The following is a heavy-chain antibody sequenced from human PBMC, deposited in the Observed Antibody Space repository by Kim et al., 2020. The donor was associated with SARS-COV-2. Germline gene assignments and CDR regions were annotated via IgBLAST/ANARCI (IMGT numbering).Heavy chain of an antibody. CDR2: T. CDR3: AVGLVRAAIDY. Sequence: TNSNPSLKSRVTISVDKSKNQFSLKLSSVTAADTAVYYCAVGLVRAAIDYWGQGTLVTVSS. D-gene: IGHD6-19*01. V-gene: IGHV4-4*02. J-gene: IGHJ4*02.